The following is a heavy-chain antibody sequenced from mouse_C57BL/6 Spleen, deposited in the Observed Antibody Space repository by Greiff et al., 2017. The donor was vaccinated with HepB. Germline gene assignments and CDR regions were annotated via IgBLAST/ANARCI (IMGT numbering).Heavy chain of an antibody. V-gene: IGHV5-9-1*02. D-gene: IGHD1-1*01. Sequence: EVMLVESGEGLVKPGGSLKLSCAASGFTFSSYAMSWVRQTPEKRLEWVAYISSGGDYIYYADTVKGRFTISRDNTRNTLYLQMSSLKSEDTAMYYCTRATTVVANYFDGWGQGTTLTVSS. J-gene: IGHJ2*01. CDR3: TRATTVVANYFDG. CDR2: ISSGGDYI. CDR1: GFTFSSYA.